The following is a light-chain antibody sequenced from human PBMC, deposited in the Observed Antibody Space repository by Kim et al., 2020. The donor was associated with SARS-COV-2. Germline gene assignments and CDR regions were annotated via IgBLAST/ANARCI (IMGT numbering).Light chain of an antibody. CDR2: EAS. J-gene: IGKJ4*01. CDR3: QQSYGTPVT. V-gene: IGKV1-39*01. CDR1: QTISTY. Sequence: AAVGDRVTITCRASQTISTYLNWYQQKPGKAPKLLIYEASTLQSGVPSRFSGGGSGSDFTLTISSLQRDDFATYYCQQSYGTPVTFGGGTKVDIK.